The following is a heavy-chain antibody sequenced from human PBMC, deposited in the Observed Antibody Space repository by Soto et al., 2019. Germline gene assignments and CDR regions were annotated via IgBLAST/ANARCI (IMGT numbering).Heavy chain of an antibody. J-gene: IGHJ4*02. D-gene: IGHD3-22*01. CDR3: AKDGWYYYDSMSYFDY. CDR1: GFTFSNYW. V-gene: IGHV3-74*01. CDR2: MNSDGSNT. Sequence: PGGSLRLSCAASGFTFSNYWMHWVRQAPGKGLVWISRMNSDGSNTVYADAVKGRFTISRDNAKSSLYLQMNSLRAEDTAVYYCAKDGWYYYDSMSYFDYWGQGTLVTVSS.